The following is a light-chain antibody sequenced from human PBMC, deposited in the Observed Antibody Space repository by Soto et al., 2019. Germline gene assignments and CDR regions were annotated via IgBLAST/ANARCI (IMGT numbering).Light chain of an antibody. Sequence: QSALTQPASVSGSPGQSINISCTGSSSDIGTYNLVSWYQQQPGKAPRLVIYEVSGRPSGVSVRFSDSKSGNTASLTISGLRVDDEDDDFSRSYTKTSPDYVFGTGTKLTVL. J-gene: IGLJ1*01. CDR2: EVS. CDR3: RSYTKTSPDYV. V-gene: IGLV2-14*01. CDR1: SSDIGTYNL.